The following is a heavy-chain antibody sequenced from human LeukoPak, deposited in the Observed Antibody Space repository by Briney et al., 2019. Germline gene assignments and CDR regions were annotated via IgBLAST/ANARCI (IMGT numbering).Heavy chain of an antibody. CDR1: GFTFSSYE. D-gene: IGHD2-8*01. Sequence: PGGSLRLSCAASGFTFSSYEMSWVRQAPGKGLEWVSGITGSGGSTYYADSVKGRFTISRDNSKNTLYLQMNSLRAEDTAIYYCARGQWADYWGQGTLVTVSS. CDR3: ARGQWADY. J-gene: IGHJ4*02. V-gene: IGHV3-23*01. CDR2: ITGSGGST.